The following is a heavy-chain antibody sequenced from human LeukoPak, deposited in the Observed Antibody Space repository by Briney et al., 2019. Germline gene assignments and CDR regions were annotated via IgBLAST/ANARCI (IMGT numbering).Heavy chain of an antibody. J-gene: IGHJ4*02. CDR2: ISGSGGST. D-gene: IGHD4-17*01. Sequence: QAGGSLRLSCAASGFTFSSYAMSWVRQAPGQGLEWVSVISGSGGSTYYADSVKGRFTISRDNSKNTLYLQMNSLRAGDTAVYYCAKGQDYGDSNFDYWGQGTLVTVSS. V-gene: IGHV3-23*01. CDR1: GFTFSSYA. CDR3: AKGQDYGDSNFDY.